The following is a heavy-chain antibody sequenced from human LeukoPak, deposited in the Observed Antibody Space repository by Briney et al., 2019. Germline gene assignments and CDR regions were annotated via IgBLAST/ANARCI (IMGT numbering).Heavy chain of an antibody. D-gene: IGHD2-2*01. Sequence: GASVKVSCKTSGYTFTGYYMHWVRQAPGQGLEWMGWINSNSGATNFAQKFQGRVAMTRDTSINTAYMELSSLTSDDTAVYYCARAPPILSSCTSTRCLLYYFDYWGQGTLVTVSS. J-gene: IGHJ4*02. CDR3: ARAPPILSSCTSTRCLLYYFDY. CDR2: INSNSGAT. CDR1: GYTFTGYY. V-gene: IGHV1-2*02.